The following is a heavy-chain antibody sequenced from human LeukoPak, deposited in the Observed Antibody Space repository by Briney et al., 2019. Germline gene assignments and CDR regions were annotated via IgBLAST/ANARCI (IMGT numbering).Heavy chain of an antibody. Sequence: ASVKVSCKASGYTFTSYYMHWVRQAPGQGLEWMGIINPSGGSTSYAQKFQGRVTMTRDTSTSTVYMELSSLRSEDTAVYYCARPRIGRWAFDIWGQGTMVTLSS. CDR3: ARPRIGRWAFDI. J-gene: IGHJ3*02. D-gene: IGHD2-15*01. V-gene: IGHV1-46*01. CDR2: INPSGGST. CDR1: GYTFTSYY.